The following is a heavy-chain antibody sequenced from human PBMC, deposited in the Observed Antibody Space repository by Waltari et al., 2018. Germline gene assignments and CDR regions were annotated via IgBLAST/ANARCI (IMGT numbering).Heavy chain of an antibody. V-gene: IGHV4-34*01. CDR1: GGSFSGYY. D-gene: IGHD2-2*01. Sequence: QVQLQQWGAGLLKPSETLSLTCAVYGGSFSGYYWSCIRKPPGKGMEWIGEINHRGSTNYNPSLKSRVTISVDTSKNQFSLKLSSVTAADTAVYYCARLVYCSSTSCYEFDYWGQGTLVTVSS. CDR3: ARLVYCSSTSCYEFDY. J-gene: IGHJ4*02. CDR2: INHRGST.